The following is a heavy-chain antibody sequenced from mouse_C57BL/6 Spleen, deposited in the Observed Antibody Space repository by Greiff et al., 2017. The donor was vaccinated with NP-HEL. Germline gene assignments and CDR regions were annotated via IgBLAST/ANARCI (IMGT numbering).Heavy chain of an antibody. CDR1: GYTFTSYW. D-gene: IGHD1-1*01. J-gene: IGHJ4*01. Sequence: VQLQQPGAELVMPGASVKLSCKASGYTFTSYWMHWVKQRPGQGLEWIGEIDPSDSYTNYNQKFKGKSTLTVDKSSSTAYMQLSSLTSEDSAVYYCARRGSSSGSYAMDYWGQGTSVTVSS. CDR2: IDPSDSYT. V-gene: IGHV1-69*01. CDR3: ARRGSSSGSYAMDY.